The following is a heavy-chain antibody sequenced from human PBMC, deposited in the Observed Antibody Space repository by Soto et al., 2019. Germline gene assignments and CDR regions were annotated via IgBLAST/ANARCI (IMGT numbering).Heavy chain of an antibody. Sequence: SETLSLTCSVSGGSINSGRSSWNWIRQSPGKGLEWIAYIYHSGSTYYNPSLKSRVTMSMDTSKNQFSLKLTSVTAADSAVYFCAREPLAHSYFDFWGQGTLVTVSS. J-gene: IGHJ4*02. CDR1: GGSINSGRSS. CDR2: IYHSGST. CDR3: AREPLAHSYFDF. V-gene: IGHV4-30-2*06.